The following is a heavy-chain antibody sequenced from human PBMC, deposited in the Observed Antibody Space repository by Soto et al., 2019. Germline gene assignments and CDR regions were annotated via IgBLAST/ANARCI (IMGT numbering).Heavy chain of an antibody. V-gene: IGHV3-33*01. CDR3: ASGHSTSQYFFDY. CDR1: GFTFSSYG. J-gene: IGHJ4*02. CDR2: IWYDGSNK. D-gene: IGHD6-13*01. Sequence: GGSLRLSCAASGFTFSSYGMHWVRQAPGKGLEWVAVIWYDGSNKYYADSVKGRFTISRDNSKSTLYLQMNSLRVEDTAVYYCASGHSTSQYFFDYWGQGTLVTVSS.